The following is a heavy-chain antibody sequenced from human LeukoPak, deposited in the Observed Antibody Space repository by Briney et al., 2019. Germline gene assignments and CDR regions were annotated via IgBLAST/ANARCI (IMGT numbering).Heavy chain of an antibody. CDR1: GGSISSGGYS. CDR3: ARDRLAALDY. V-gene: IGHV4-30-2*01. CDR2: IYHSGST. J-gene: IGHJ4*02. Sequence: SETLSLTCAVYGGSISSGGYSWSWIRQPPGKGLEWIGYIYHSGSTYYNPSLKSRVTISVDRSKNQFSLKLSSVTAADTAVYYCARDRLAALDYWGQGTLVTVSS. D-gene: IGHD6-6*01.